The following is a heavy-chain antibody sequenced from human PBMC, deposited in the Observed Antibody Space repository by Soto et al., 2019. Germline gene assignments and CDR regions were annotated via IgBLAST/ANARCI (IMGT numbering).Heavy chain of an antibody. V-gene: IGHV1-2*04. CDR2: INPNSGGT. J-gene: IGHJ6*02. Sequence: GASVKVSCKASGYTFTGYYMHWVRQAPGQGLKWMGWINPNSGGTNYAQKFQGWVTMTRDTSISTAYMELSRLRSDDTAVYYCARSSLRFLEWLSEDYGMDVWGQGTTVTVSS. CDR1: GYTFTGYY. CDR3: ARSSLRFLEWLSEDYGMDV. D-gene: IGHD3-3*01.